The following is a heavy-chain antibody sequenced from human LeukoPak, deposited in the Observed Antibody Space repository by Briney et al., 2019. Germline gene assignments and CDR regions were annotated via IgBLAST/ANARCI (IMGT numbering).Heavy chain of an antibody. CDR1: GGSISSYY. CDR2: IYYSGST. J-gene: IGHJ5*02. Sequence: SETLSLTCTVSGGSISSYYWSWIRQPPGKGLEWIGYIYYSGSTNYNPSLKSRVTISVDTSKNQFSLELSSVSAADTAVYYCARAQNWFDPWGQGTLVTVSS. CDR3: ARAQNWFDP. V-gene: IGHV4-59*01.